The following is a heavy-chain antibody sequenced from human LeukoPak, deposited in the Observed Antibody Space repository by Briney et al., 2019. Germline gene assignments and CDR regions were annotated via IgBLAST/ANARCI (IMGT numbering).Heavy chain of an antibody. CDR3: AREDDWNYEDY. CDR2: ISSTSDTI. Sequence: PGGSLRLSCAGSGFAFSRYSMNWVRQAPGRGLEWISFISSTSDTIYYADSVKGRFTISRDNARDSLYLQMNSLRAEDTAIYYCAREDDWNYEDYWGQGTLVTVSS. CDR1: GFAFSRYS. D-gene: IGHD1-7*01. V-gene: IGHV3-48*01. J-gene: IGHJ4*02.